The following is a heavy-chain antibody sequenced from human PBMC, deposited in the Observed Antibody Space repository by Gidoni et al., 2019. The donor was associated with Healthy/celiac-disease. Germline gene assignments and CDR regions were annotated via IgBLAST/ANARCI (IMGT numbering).Heavy chain of an antibody. Sequence: QVQLVQSGAEVKKPGASVKVSCKASGYTFTGYYMHWVRQAPGQGLEWMGRINPNSGGTNYAQKFQGRVTMTRDTSISTAYMELSRLRSDDTAVYYCARTEGDYIWGSYRRDAFDIWGQGTMVTVSS. J-gene: IGHJ3*02. V-gene: IGHV1-2*06. D-gene: IGHD3-16*02. CDR3: ARTEGDYIWGSYRRDAFDI. CDR2: INPNSGGT. CDR1: GYTFTGYY.